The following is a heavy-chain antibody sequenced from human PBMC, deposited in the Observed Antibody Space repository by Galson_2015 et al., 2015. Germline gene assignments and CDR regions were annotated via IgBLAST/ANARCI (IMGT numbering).Heavy chain of an antibody. D-gene: IGHD6-13*01. J-gene: IGHJ4*02. CDR2: ISSSGGTI. Sequence: RQAPGKGLQWFSYISSSGGTIYYADSVKGRFTISRDNAKNSLHLQMNNLRAEDTAVYYCARKDSYSISWLLDYWGQGTLVTVSS. V-gene: IGHV3-48*03. CDR3: ARKDSYSISWLLDY.